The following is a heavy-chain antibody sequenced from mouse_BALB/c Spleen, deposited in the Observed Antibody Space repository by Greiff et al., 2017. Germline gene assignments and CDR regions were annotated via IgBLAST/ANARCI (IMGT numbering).Heavy chain of an antibody. D-gene: IGHD1-1*01. V-gene: IGHV14-3*02. CDR1: GFNIKDTY. J-gene: IGHJ2*01. CDR2: IDPANGNT. CDR3: AMADYYGSSDDY. Sequence: EVHLVESGAELVKPGASVKLSCTASGFNIKDTYMHWVKQRPEQGLEWIGRIDPANGNTKYDPKFQGKATITADTSSNTAYLQLSSLTSEDTAVYYCAMADYYGSSDDYWGQGTTLTVSS.